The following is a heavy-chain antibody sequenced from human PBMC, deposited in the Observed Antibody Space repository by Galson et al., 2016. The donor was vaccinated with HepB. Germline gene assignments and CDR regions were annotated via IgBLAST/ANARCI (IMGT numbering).Heavy chain of an antibody. V-gene: IGHV4-39*01. CDR3: ARLPTGSPNWLDP. CDR1: GGSISGTSSS. CDR2: ITYTRDT. J-gene: IGHJ5*02. Sequence: SETLSLTCTVSGGSISGTSSSWGWVRQPPGKGLEWIGCITYTRDTYYNPSLESRGAISVDTSKNQFSLKLTSMTAADTAVYFCARLPTGSPNWLDPWGRGILVTVSS. D-gene: IGHD1-1*01.